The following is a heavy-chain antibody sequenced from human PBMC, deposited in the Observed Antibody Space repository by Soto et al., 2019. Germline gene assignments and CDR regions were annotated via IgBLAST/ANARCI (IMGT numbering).Heavy chain of an antibody. Sequence: SETLSLTCAVSGGSISSGGYSWSWIRQPPGKGLEWIGYIYHSGSTYYNPSFKSRVTISVDRSKNQFSLKLSSVTAADTAVDYCARRPYGSGLYYYYYGMDVWGQGTTVTVSS. CDR2: IYHSGST. V-gene: IGHV4-30-2*01. D-gene: IGHD3-10*01. J-gene: IGHJ6*02. CDR3: ARRPYGSGLYYYYYGMDV. CDR1: GGSISSGGYS.